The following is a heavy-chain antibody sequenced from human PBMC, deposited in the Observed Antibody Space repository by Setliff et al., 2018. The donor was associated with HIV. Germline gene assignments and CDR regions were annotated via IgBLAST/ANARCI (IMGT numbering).Heavy chain of an antibody. D-gene: IGHD6-19*01. J-gene: IGHJ4*02. CDR2: ISHSGST. CDR1: GGSISSHY. V-gene: IGHV4-34*01. Sequence: SETLSLTCSVSGGSISSHYWSWIRQPPGEGLFWIGEISHSGSTNYNPSLKSRVTMSVETSMNQFSLRLTSVTAADTAIYYCARTIQPSSSPFDFWGQGILVTVSS. CDR3: ARTIQPSSSPFDF.